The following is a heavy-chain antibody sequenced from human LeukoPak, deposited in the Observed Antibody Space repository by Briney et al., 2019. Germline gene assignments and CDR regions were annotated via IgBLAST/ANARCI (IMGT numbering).Heavy chain of an antibody. D-gene: IGHD4-17*01. CDR1: GFTLDDYA. J-gene: IGHJ4*02. CDR3: AKGGAVTSNLFDF. CDR2: ISWNGGSI. V-gene: IGHV3-9*01. Sequence: GGSLRLSCAPSGFTLDDYAMQWVRHAPGKGREWVSGISWNGGSIGYADSVKGRFTISRDNAKNSLYLEMNSLRAEDTALYYCAKGGAVTSNLFDFWGQGTLVTVSS.